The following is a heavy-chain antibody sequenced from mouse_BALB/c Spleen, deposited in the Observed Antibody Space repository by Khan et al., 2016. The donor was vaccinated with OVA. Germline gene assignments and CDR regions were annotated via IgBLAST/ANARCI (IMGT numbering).Heavy chain of an antibody. CDR1: GYTFTNYG. V-gene: IGHV9-3-1*01. Sequence: QIQLVQSGPELKKPGETVKISCKASGYTFTNYGMNWVKQAPGKGLKWMGWINTYTEEPTYADDFKGRFAFSLETSASTAYLQINNLKNEDTATYFCASVGYWYFDVWGAGTTVTVSS. J-gene: IGHJ1*01. CDR2: INTYTEEP. CDR3: ASVGYWYFDV.